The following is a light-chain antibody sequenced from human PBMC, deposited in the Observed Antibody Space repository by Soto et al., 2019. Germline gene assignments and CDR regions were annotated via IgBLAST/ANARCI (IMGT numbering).Light chain of an antibody. CDR3: QQYDDLPIT. V-gene: IGKV1-33*01. Sequence: DIQMTQSPSSPSASVGDRVTITCQASQDITNYLNWYQQKPGKPPKLLINDAYNLETGVPSRFSGSGSGTHFSFTINSLQPEDFATYYCQQYDDLPITFGLGTRLEIK. J-gene: IGKJ5*01. CDR2: DAY. CDR1: QDITNY.